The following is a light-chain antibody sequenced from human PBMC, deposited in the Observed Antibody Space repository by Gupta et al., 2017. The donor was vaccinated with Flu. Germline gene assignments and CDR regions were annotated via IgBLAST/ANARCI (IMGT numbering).Light chain of an antibody. Sequence: DIQMTQSPSSLSASVGDRVPITCRASQSIRSYLNWYQQKPGRAPNLLIYAASSLQSGVPSRFSGSGSGTDFTLTISSLHPEDFATYYCQQTYGFSRTFGQGTKVEI. CDR3: QQTYGFSRT. CDR2: AAS. V-gene: IGKV1-39*01. J-gene: IGKJ1*01. CDR1: QSIRSY.